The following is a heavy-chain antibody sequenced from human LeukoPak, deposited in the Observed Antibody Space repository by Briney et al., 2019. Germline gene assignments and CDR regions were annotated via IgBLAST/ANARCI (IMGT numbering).Heavy chain of an antibody. CDR1: GSTFSSYG. D-gene: IGHD3-22*01. CDR3: AKDSYYYDSSGSPGDY. Sequence: GGSLRLSCAASGSTFSSYGMHWVRQAPGKGLEWVAVISYDGSNKYYADSVKGRFTISRDNSKNTLYLQMNSLRAEDTAVYYCAKDSYYYDSSGSPGDYRGQGTLVTVSS. CDR2: ISYDGSNK. J-gene: IGHJ4*02. V-gene: IGHV3-30*18.